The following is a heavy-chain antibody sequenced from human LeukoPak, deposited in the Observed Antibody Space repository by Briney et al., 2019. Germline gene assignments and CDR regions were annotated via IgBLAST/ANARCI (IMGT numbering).Heavy chain of an antibody. D-gene: IGHD2-15*01. CDR3: ARVVAKDWFDP. J-gene: IGHJ5*02. CDR1: GGSISSYY. CDR2: PYYSGST. Sequence: PSETLSLTCTVSGGSISSYYWSWIRQPPGKGLEWIGYPYYSGSTNYNPSLKSRVTISVDMSKNHFSLKLSSVTAADTAVYYCARVVAKDWFDPWGQGSLVTVSS. V-gene: IGHV4-59*01.